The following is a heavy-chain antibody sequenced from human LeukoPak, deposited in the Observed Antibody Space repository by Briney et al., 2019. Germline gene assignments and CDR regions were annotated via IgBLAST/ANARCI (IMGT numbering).Heavy chain of an antibody. CDR2: XXPNSGGT. CDR1: GYTFTGYY. D-gene: IGHD3-3*01. CDR3: ARASYDFWSGYYPAFDY. Sequence: ASVKVSCKASGYTFTGYYMHWVRQAPGQGLEWXXXXXPNSGGTNYAQKFQGRVTMTRDTSISTAYMELSKLRSDDTAVYYCARASYDFWSGYYPAFDYWGQGTLVTVSS. J-gene: IGHJ4*02. V-gene: IGHV1-2*02.